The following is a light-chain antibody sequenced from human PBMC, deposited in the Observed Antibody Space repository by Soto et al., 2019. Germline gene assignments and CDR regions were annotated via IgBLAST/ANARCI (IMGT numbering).Light chain of an antibody. V-gene: IGLV2-14*01. CDR1: SSDIGYYDY. Sequence: QYALAQPACVSGSPGQSITISCTGTSSDIGYYDYVSWYQHHSGKAPKLIIYEVNNRPSGVSNRFSGSKSVNTASLTISGLQAEDEAEYYCSSHSSSSAYYVFGTGTKVTVL. J-gene: IGLJ1*01. CDR3: SSHSSSSAYYV. CDR2: EVN.